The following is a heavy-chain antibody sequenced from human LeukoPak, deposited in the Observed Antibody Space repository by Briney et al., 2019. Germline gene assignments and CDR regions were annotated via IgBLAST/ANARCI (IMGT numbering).Heavy chain of an antibody. J-gene: IGHJ3*02. CDR1: GGTFHRYV. Sequence: GSSVKVSCKASGGTFHRYVINWVRQAPGQGLEWMGQIIPIFGTGSNAQKFQGRVTITTDESTAYMELSSLTSEDTAVYYCASSPHYYDSSGYRGTFDIWGQGTMVTVSS. V-gene: IGHV1-69*05. CDR2: IIPIFGTG. D-gene: IGHD3-22*01. CDR3: ASSPHYYDSSGYRGTFDI.